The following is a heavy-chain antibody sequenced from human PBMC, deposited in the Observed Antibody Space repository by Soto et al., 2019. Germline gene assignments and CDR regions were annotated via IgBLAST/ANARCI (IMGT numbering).Heavy chain of an antibody. D-gene: IGHD6-13*01. CDR3: ARTPAVRAAGRFYYGMDV. CDR1: GFTFSSYA. CDR2: ISYDGSNK. J-gene: IGHJ6*02. Sequence: PGGSLRLSCAASGFTFSSYAMHWVRQAPGKGLEWVAVISYDGSNKCYADSVKGRFTISRDNSKNTLYLQMNSLRAEDTAVYYCARTPAVRAAGRFYYGMDVWGQGTTVTVSS. V-gene: IGHV3-30-3*01.